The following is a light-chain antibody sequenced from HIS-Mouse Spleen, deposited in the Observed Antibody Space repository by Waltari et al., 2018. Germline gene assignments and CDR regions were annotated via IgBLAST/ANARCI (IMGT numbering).Light chain of an antibody. Sequence: QSVLTQPPSVSGAPGQRVTISCPGSSSNIGAGYDGHWYQQLPGTAPKLLIYGNSNRPSGVPDRFSGSKSGTSASLAITGLQAEDEADYYCQSYDSSLSGSVFGGGTKLTVL. V-gene: IGLV1-40*01. CDR3: QSYDSSLSGSV. CDR2: GNS. CDR1: SSNIGAGYD. J-gene: IGLJ3*02.